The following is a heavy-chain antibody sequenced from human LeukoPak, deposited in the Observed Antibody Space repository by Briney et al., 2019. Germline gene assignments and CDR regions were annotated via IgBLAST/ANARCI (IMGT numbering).Heavy chain of an antibody. Sequence: PSETLSLTCTVSGGSISSYYWSWIRQPPGKGLEWIGYIYYGGSTNYNPSLKSRVTISVDTSKDQFSLKLSSVTAADTAVYYCARDDYNYFDYWGQGTLVTVSS. D-gene: IGHD4/OR15-4a*01. CDR3: ARDDYNYFDY. J-gene: IGHJ4*02. CDR1: GGSISSYY. V-gene: IGHV4-59*01. CDR2: IYYGGST.